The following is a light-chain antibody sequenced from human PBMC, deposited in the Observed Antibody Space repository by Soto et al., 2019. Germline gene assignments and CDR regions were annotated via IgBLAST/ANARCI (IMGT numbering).Light chain of an antibody. CDR2: GAS. V-gene: IGKV3-20*01. CDR3: QQYGGSPQA. Sequence: EIVLTQSPGTLALSPGEGATRSCMASQSVSKYLDCYQQNPGQAPRLLIYGASSRATGIPDSFSGSGSGTDFTLTIRRLEPEDVAVYYCQQYGGSPQAFGQGTKVDIK. J-gene: IGKJ1*01. CDR1: QSVSKY.